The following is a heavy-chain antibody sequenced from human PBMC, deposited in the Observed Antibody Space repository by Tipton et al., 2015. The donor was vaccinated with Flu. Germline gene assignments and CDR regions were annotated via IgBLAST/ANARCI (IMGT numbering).Heavy chain of an antibody. CDR2: IYYGGRT. Sequence: PGLVKPSETLSLTCTFSGGPISGYYWNWVRQPPGKGLEWIGYIYYGGRTNYNPSLKSRVTISIDRSKNQFSLRLSSVTAADTAIYYCARGYYGDYDHEADGFDIWGQGTLVTVSA. CDR3: ARGYYGDYDHEADGFDI. D-gene: IGHD4-17*01. CDR1: GGPISGYY. J-gene: IGHJ3*02. V-gene: IGHV4-59*08.